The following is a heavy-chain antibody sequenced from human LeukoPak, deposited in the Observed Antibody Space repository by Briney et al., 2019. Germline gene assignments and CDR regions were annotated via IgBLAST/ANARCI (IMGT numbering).Heavy chain of an antibody. CDR3: AKDIYDILTGSDYFDY. J-gene: IGHJ4*02. CDR2: ISWNSGSI. D-gene: IGHD3-9*01. V-gene: IGHV3-9*01. Sequence: TLRLSCAASGFTFDDYAMHWVRQAPGKGLEWVSGISWNSGSIGYADSVKGRFTISRDNAKNSLYLQMNSLRAEDTALYYCAKDIYDILTGSDYFDYWGQGTLVTVSS. CDR1: GFTFDDYA.